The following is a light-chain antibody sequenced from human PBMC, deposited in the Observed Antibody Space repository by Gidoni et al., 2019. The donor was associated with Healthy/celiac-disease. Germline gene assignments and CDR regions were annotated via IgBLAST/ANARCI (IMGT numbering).Light chain of an antibody. CDR2: DAS. V-gene: IGKV3-11*01. CDR1: QSVSSY. J-gene: IGKJ1*01. Sequence: EIVLPQSPATLSLSPGERATLSCRASQSVSSYLAWYQQKPGQAPRLLIYDASNRATGIPARFSGSGSGTDFTLTISSLEPEDFSVYYCQQRSNWPKTFGQRTKVEIK. CDR3: QQRSNWPKT.